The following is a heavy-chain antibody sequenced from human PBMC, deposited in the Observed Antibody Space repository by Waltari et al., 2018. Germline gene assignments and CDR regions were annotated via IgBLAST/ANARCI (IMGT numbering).Heavy chain of an antibody. J-gene: IGHJ4*02. CDR1: GGTFSSYA. CDR3: ARGVGDIVVVPAAHPYYFDY. CDR2: IIPILGIA. Sequence: QVQLVQSGAEVKKPGSSVKVSCKASGGTFSSYAISWVRQAPGQGLEWMGGIIPILGIANYAQKFQGRVTITADESTSTAYMELSSPRSEDTAVYYCARGVGDIVVVPAAHPYYFDYWGQGTLVTVSS. V-gene: IGHV1-69*04. D-gene: IGHD2-2*01.